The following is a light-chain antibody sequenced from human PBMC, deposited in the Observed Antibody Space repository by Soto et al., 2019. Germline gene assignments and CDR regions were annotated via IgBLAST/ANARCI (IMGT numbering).Light chain of an antibody. CDR2: DAS. CDR1: QSVSTNY. J-gene: IGKJ4*01. CDR3: QQYGSSPS. V-gene: IGKV3D-20*01. Sequence: EILLTQSPATLCLSPGERATLSCAASQSVSTNYLAWYQQKPGLAPRLLIYDASSRATGISDRFSGRGSGTDFTLTISRLEPEDFAVYYCQQYGSSPSFGGGTKVDIK.